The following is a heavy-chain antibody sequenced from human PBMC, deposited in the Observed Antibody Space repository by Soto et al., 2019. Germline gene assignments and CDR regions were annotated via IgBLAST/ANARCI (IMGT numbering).Heavy chain of an antibody. CDR2: MNPNSGNT. CDR1: GYTFTSYD. D-gene: IGHD6-25*01. Sequence: ASVKVSCKASGYTFTSYDINWVRQATGQGLEWMGWMNPNSGNTGYAQKFQGRVTMTRNTSISTAYMELSSLRSEDTAVYYCARGPSDTIAAYNYYGMDVWGQGTTVTVSS. V-gene: IGHV1-8*01. J-gene: IGHJ6*02. CDR3: ARGPSDTIAAYNYYGMDV.